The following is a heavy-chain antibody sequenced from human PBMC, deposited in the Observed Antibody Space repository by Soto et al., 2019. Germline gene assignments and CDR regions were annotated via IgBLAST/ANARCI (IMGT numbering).Heavy chain of an antibody. CDR1: GGSISSGGYY. D-gene: IGHD6-6*01. V-gene: IGHV4-31*03. CDR3: ASERSALAARDQVDDYYYYYGMDV. J-gene: IGHJ6*02. Sequence: SETLSLTCTVSGGSISSGGYYWSWIRQHPGKGLEWIGYFYYSGSTYYNPSLKSRVTISVDTSKNQFSLKLSSVTAADTAVYYCASERSALAARDQVDDYYYYYGMDVWGQGTTVTVSS. CDR2: FYYSGST.